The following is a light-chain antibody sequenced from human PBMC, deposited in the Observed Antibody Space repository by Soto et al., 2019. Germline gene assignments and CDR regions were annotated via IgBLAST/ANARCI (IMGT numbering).Light chain of an antibody. CDR3: MQALQISLT. CDR1: QSLLHSNGYNY. Sequence: DIVMTQSPLSLPVTPGEPASISCRSSQSLLHSNGYNYLDWYLQKPGQSPQLLIYLGSNRVSGVPDRFSGSGSGTDFTLKISRVEAEDVGVYYCMQALQISLTFGGGTKVEIK. CDR2: LGS. J-gene: IGKJ4*01. V-gene: IGKV2-28*01.